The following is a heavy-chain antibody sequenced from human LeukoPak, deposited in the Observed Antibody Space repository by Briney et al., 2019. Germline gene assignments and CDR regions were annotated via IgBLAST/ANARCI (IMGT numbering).Heavy chain of an antibody. CDR2: ISGSGAST. Sequence: GGPLRLSCAASGFTLSTNAMSWARQAPGKGLEWISGISGSGASTYYADSVKGRFTISRDDSRNTLYLQMNSLRGDDTAVYYCAKDVGKWESLHFFDYWGQGTLVTVSS. CDR3: AKDVGKWESLHFFDY. CDR1: GFTLSTNA. D-gene: IGHD1-26*01. J-gene: IGHJ4*02. V-gene: IGHV3-23*01.